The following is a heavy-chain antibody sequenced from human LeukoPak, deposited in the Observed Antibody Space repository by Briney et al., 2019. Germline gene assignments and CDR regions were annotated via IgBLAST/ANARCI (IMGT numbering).Heavy chain of an antibody. Sequence: GASVKLSCKASGYTFTGYYMHWVRQAPGQGLEWMGRINPNSGGTNYAQKFQGRVTMTRDTSISTAYMELSRLRSDDTAVYYCASSIAVAGPYYFDYWGQGTLVTVSS. J-gene: IGHJ4*02. CDR3: ASSIAVAGPYYFDY. V-gene: IGHV1-2*06. CDR1: GYTFTGYY. CDR2: INPNSGGT. D-gene: IGHD6-19*01.